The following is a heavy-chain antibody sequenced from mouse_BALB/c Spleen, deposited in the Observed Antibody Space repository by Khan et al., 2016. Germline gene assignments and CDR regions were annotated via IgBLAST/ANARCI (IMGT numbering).Heavy chain of an antibody. V-gene: IGHV9-3-1*01. Sequence: QLVQSGPELKKPGETVKIFCKASGYTFTNYGMNWVKQAPGKGLKWMGWINTYTGEPTYVDDFKGRFAFSLETSASTAYLQINNLKNEDTATYFCARDYGTSYGWFAYWGQGTLVSVSA. CDR3: ARDYGTSYGWFAY. CDR1: GYTFTNYG. D-gene: IGHD1-1*01. CDR2: INTYTGEP. J-gene: IGHJ3*01.